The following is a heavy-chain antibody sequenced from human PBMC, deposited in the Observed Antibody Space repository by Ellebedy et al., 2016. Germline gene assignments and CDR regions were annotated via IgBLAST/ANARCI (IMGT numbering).Heavy chain of an antibody. J-gene: IGHJ6*02. CDR3: ARAHKDMVTHYYGMDV. D-gene: IGHD5-18*01. CDR1: GFTFSSYW. Sequence: GGSLRLSCAASGFTFSSYWMHWVRQAPGKGLVWVSRINSDGSSTSYADSVKGRFTISRDNAKNTLYLQMNSLRAEDTAVYYCARAHKDMVTHYYGMDVWGQGTTVTVSS. CDR2: INSDGSST. V-gene: IGHV3-74*01.